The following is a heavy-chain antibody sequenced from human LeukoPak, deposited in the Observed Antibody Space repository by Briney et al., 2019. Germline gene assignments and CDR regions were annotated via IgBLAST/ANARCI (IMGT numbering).Heavy chain of an antibody. J-gene: IGHJ3*02. CDR1: GGTFSSYA. Sequence: ASVKVSCKASGGTFSSYAISWVRQAPGQGLEWIGGIIPIFGTANYAQKFQGRVTITTDESTSTAYMELSSLRSEDTAVYYCARAPATVVNDAFDIWGQGTMVTVSS. V-gene: IGHV1-69*05. D-gene: IGHD4-23*01. CDR2: IIPIFGTA. CDR3: ARAPATVVNDAFDI.